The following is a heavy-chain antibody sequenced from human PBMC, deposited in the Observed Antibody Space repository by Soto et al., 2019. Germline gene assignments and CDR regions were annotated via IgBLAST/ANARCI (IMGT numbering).Heavy chain of an antibody. V-gene: IGHV2-26*01. CDR2: IFSNDEK. J-gene: IGHJ6*02. CDR3: ARMESSGHTLYYYYGMDV. Sequence: QVTLKESGPVLVKPTETLTLTCTVSGFSLGNARMGVSWIRQPPGKALEWLAHIFSNDEKSYSTSLKSRLTISKDTSKSQVVLTMTNMDPVDTATYYCARMESSGHTLYYYYGMDVWGQGTTVTVSS. D-gene: IGHD3-22*01. CDR1: GFSLGNARMG.